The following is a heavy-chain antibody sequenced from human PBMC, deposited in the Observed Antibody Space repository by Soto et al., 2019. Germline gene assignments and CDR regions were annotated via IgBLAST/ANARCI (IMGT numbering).Heavy chain of an antibody. Sequence: HPGGSLRLSCAASGFTFSSYGMHWVRQAPGKGLEWVAVISYDGSNKYYADSVKGRFTISRDNSKNTLYLQMNSLRAEDTAVYYCAKVLPPYYYDSSGSSHFDYWGQGTLVTVSS. CDR2: ISYDGSNK. CDR1: GFTFSSYG. D-gene: IGHD3-22*01. V-gene: IGHV3-30*18. J-gene: IGHJ4*02. CDR3: AKVLPPYYYDSSGSSHFDY.